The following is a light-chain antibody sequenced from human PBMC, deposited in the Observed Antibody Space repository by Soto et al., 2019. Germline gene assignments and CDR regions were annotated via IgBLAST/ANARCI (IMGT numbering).Light chain of an antibody. V-gene: IGLV2-23*02. CDR2: EVS. Sequence: QSVLTQPASVSESPGQSITISCTGTSSDVGSYNLVSWYQQHPGKVPKLVIYEVSNRPSGVSARFSGSKSGNTASLTISGLQAEDEADYFCCSYAGTVAYVFGTGTKVTVL. J-gene: IGLJ1*01. CDR1: SSDVGSYNL. CDR3: CSYAGTVAYV.